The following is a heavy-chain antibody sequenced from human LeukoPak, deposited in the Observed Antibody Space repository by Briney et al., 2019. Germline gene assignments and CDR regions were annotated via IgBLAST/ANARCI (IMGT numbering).Heavy chain of an antibody. V-gene: IGHV1-18*01. CDR1: DYTFTSYG. CDR3: ARDFYGSGSFYRFDY. D-gene: IGHD3-10*01. CDR2: ISAYNGNR. Sequence: ASVKVSCKASDYTFTSYGITWVRQAPGQGLEWMGWISAYNGNRNYAQKFQGRVTMTTDTSTSTAYVELRSLRSDDTAVYYCARDFYGSGSFYRFDYWGQGTLVTVSS. J-gene: IGHJ4*02.